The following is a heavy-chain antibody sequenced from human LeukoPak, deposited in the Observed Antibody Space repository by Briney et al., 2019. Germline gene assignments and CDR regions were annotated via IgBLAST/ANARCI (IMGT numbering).Heavy chain of an antibody. CDR1: GYTFNSYG. D-gene: IGHD2-21*02. Sequence: ASVKVSCKASGYTFNSYGISWVRQAPGQGLEWMGWISTYTGNTKYGEKFQGRATMTRDTSTSTAYLEVRSLCSDDTAVYYCARVRGTALTAYPGYFDYWGQGTLVTVSS. J-gene: IGHJ4*02. CDR2: ISTYTGNT. CDR3: ARVRGTALTAYPGYFDY. V-gene: IGHV1-18*04.